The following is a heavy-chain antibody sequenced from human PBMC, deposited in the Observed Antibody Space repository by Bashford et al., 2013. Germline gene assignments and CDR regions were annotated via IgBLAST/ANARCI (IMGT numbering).Heavy chain of an antibody. CDR1: GGSISSSSYY. D-gene: IGHD6-19*01. J-gene: IGHJ4*02. CDR3: ARDPRGDSSGSSYFDS. Sequence: SETLSLTCTVSGGSISSSSYYWSWIRQPPRKGLEWIGYIYYSGSTYYNPSLKSRVTISVDTSKNQFSLKLSSVTAADTAVYYCARDPRGDSSGSSYFDSWGQGTLVTVSS. V-gene: IGHV4-30-4*01. CDR2: IYYSGST.